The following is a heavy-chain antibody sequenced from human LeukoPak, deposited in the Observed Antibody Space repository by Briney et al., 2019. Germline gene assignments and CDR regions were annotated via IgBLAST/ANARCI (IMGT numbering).Heavy chain of an antibody. CDR3: ARHVRNMDV. CDR2: IYYSGSA. CDR1: GGSISTYY. J-gene: IGHJ6*02. D-gene: IGHD1-14*01. V-gene: IGHV4-59*08. Sequence: SETLSLTCTVSGGSISTYYWSWIRQPPGKGLEWMGYIYYSGSAKNNPSLKSRVTISVDTSKNQFSLKLSSVTAADTAVYYCARHVRNMDVWGQGTTVTVSS.